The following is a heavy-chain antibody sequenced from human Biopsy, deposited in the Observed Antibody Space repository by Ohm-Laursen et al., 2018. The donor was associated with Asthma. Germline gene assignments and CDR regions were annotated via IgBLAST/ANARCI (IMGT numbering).Heavy chain of an antibody. CDR2: ISGSGGST. J-gene: IGHJ4*02. D-gene: IGHD6-19*01. CDR1: GFAFNNSS. Sequence: SLRLSCAASGFAFNNSSMTWVRQAPGKGLEWVSAISGSGGSTYYADSVKGRFTISRDNSKNTLFLQMNSLRAEDTAVYYCAKFRVAVAAVFHYWGQGTLVTVSS. V-gene: IGHV3-23*01. CDR3: AKFRVAVAAVFHY.